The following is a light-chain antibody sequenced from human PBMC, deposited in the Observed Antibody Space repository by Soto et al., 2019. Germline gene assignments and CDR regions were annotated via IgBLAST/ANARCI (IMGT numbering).Light chain of an antibody. CDR2: EVS. J-gene: IGLJ1*01. CDR1: SSDVGGYNY. CDR3: CSYAGRYTYV. Sequence: QSVLTQPASASGSPGQSITISCTGTSSDVGGYNYVSWYQQHPGKAPKLMIYEVSNRPSGVSNRFSGSKSGNTASLTISGLQAEDEADYYCCSYAGRYTYVFGTGTKVTVL. V-gene: IGLV2-14*01.